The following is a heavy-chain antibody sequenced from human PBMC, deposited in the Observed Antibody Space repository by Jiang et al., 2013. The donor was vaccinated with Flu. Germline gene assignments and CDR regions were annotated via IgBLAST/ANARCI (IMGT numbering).Heavy chain of an antibody. V-gene: IGHV1-69*04. Sequence: GAEVKKPGSSVKVSCKASGGTFSSYAISWVRQAPGQGLEWMGRIIPILGIANYAQKFQGRVTITADKSTSTANMELSSLRSEDTAVYYCARDQGNDYGDSRFDPWGQGTLVTVS. CDR3: ARDQGNDYGDSRFDP. CDR2: IIPILGIA. J-gene: IGHJ5*02. CDR1: GGTFSSYA. D-gene: IGHD4-17*01.